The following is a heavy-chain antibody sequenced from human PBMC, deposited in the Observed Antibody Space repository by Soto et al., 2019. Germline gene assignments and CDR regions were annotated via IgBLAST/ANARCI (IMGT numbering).Heavy chain of an antibody. CDR2: INPNSGGT. CDR1: GYTFTGYY. V-gene: IGHV1-2*04. Sequence: ASVKVSCKASGYTFTGYYMHWVRQAPGQGLEWMGWINPNSGGTNYAQKFQGWVTMTRDTSISTAYMELSRLRSDDTAVYYCARGGLGEFLPRGVFDVGGQGKMVTVS. CDR3: ARGGLGEFLPRGVFDV. D-gene: IGHD3-10*01. J-gene: IGHJ3*01.